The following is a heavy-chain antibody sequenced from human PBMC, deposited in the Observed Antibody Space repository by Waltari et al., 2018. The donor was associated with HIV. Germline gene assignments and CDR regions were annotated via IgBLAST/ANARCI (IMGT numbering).Heavy chain of an antibody. D-gene: IGHD5-18*01. Sequence: EVQLVESGGGLVQPGGSLRPPCAAYAFPFSSTWMSWVRQAPGKGLEWVANIKQDGSEKYYVDSVKGRFTISRDNAKNSLYLQMNSLRAEDTAVYYCARDLGYSYGYVSDYWGQGTLVTVSS. CDR3: ARDLGYSYGYVSDY. CDR1: AFPFSSTW. J-gene: IGHJ4*02. V-gene: IGHV3-7*01. CDR2: IKQDGSEK.